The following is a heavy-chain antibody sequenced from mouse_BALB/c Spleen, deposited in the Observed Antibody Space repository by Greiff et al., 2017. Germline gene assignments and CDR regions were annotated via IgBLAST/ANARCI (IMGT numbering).Heavy chain of an antibody. CDR1: GYTFTSYW. Sequence: VKLMESGAELARPGASVKLSCKASGYTFTSYWMQWVKQRPGQGLEWIGAIYPGDGDTRYTQKFKGKATLTADKSSSTAYMQLSSLASEDSAVYYCARSTVVIDYWGQGTTLTVSS. J-gene: IGHJ2*01. CDR3: ARSTVVIDY. D-gene: IGHD1-1*01. CDR2: IYPGDGDT. V-gene: IGHV1-87*01.